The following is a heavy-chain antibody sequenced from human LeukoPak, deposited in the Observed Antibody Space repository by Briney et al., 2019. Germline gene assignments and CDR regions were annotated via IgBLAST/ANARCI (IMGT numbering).Heavy chain of an antibody. V-gene: IGHV3-9*01. J-gene: IGHJ4*02. Sequence: GRSLRLSCAASGFTFDDYAMHWVRQAPGKGLEWVSGISWNSGSIGYADSVKGRFTISRDNAKNSLYLQMNSLRAEDTAVYYCARDPVCDYWGQGTLVTVSS. CDR2: ISWNSGSI. CDR3: ARDPVCDY. CDR1: GFTFDDYA.